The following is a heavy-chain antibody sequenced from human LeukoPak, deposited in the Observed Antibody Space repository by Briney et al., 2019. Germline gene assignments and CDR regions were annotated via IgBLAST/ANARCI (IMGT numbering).Heavy chain of an antibody. D-gene: IGHD6-13*01. Sequence: GGSLRLSCAASGFTFSNYAMSWVRQAPGKGLEWVSAITNSGDNTYYADSVKGRFTISRDNSKNTLYLQINSLRAEDTAIYYCAKAPMENSWYIHFDYWGQGTLVTVSS. V-gene: IGHV3-23*01. J-gene: IGHJ4*02. CDR2: ITNSGDNT. CDR1: GFTFSNYA. CDR3: AKAPMENSWYIHFDY.